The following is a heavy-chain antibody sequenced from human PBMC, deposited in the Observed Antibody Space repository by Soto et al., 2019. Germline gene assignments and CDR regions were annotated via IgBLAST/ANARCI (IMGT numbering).Heavy chain of an antibody. Sequence: PGGSLRLSCAASGFSFSSYAMSWVRQAPGKGLEWVSAISCSGGSTYYADSGKGRFTISRDNSKNTLYLQMNSLRAEDTAVYYCAKDTQYVTPDYFDYLGQGTLVTVSS. J-gene: IGHJ4*02. CDR3: AKDTQYVTPDYFDY. CDR1: GFSFSSYA. D-gene: IGHD2-21*02. V-gene: IGHV3-23*01. CDR2: ISCSGGST.